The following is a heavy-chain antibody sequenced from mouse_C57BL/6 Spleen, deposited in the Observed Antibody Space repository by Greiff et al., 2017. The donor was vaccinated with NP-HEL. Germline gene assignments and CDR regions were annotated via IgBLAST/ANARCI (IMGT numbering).Heavy chain of an antibody. V-gene: IGHV1-84*01. D-gene: IGHD2-5*01. J-gene: IGHJ2*01. CDR1: GYTFTDYY. CDR2: IYPGSGNT. CDR3: ARGGDYSNYPYYFDY. Sequence: VQLQQSGPELVKPGASVKISCKASGYTFTDYYINWVKQRPGQGLEWIGWIYPGSGNTKYHQKFKGKATLTVDTSSSTAYMQLSSLTSEDSAVYFCARGGDYSNYPYYFDYWGQGTTLTVSS.